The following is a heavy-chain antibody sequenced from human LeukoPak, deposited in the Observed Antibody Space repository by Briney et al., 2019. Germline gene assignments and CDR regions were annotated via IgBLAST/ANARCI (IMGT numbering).Heavy chain of an antibody. CDR2: IRYDGSNK. CDR3: AKGAYYYDSSGYLFDY. CDR1: GFTLSTSW. Sequence: PGGSLRLSCIASGFTLSTSWMSWVRQAPGKGLEWVAFIRYDGSNKYYADSVKGRFTISRDNSKNTLYLQMNSLRAEDTAVYYCAKGAYYYDSSGYLFDYWGQGTLVTVSS. V-gene: IGHV3-30*02. D-gene: IGHD3-22*01. J-gene: IGHJ4*02.